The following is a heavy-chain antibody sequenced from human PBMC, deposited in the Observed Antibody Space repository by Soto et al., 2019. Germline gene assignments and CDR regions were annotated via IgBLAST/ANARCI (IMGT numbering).Heavy chain of an antibody. CDR2: IWYDGSNK. Sequence: QVQLVESGGGVVQPGRSLRLSCAASGFTFSSYGMHWVRQAPGKGLEWVAVIWYDGSNKYYADSVKGRFTISRDNSKNTLYLQMNSLRAEDTAVYYCARNYYDSSGYSIHFDYWGQGTLVTVSS. CDR3: ARNYYDSSGYSIHFDY. J-gene: IGHJ4*02. CDR1: GFTFSSYG. D-gene: IGHD3-22*01. V-gene: IGHV3-33*01.